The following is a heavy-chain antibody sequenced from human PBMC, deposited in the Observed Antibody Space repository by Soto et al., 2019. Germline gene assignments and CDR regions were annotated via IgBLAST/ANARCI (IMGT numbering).Heavy chain of an antibody. D-gene: IGHD1-26*01. CDR2: ISAYNGNT. Sequence: ASVKVSCKASGYTFTSYGISWVRQAPGQRLERMGWISAYNGNTNYAQKLQGRVTMTTDTSTSTAYMELRSLRSDDTAVYYCARDVPGFGYSGSSLDYYYYGMDVWGQGTTVTVSS. CDR3: ARDVPGFGYSGSSLDYYYYGMDV. CDR1: GYTFTSYG. V-gene: IGHV1-18*01. J-gene: IGHJ6*02.